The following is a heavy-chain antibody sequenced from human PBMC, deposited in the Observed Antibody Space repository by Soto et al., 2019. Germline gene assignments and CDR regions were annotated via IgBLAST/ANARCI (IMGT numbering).Heavy chain of an antibody. D-gene: IGHD6-13*01. CDR3: ARSLWKQLDPDDAFDI. CDR2: ISAYNGNT. Sequence: QVQLVQSGAEVKKPGASVKVSCKASGYTFTTYGISWVRQAPGQGLEWMGWISAYNGNTNYAQKLQGRVTMTTDTSTSTAYMELRSLRSDDTAVYYCARSLWKQLDPDDAFDIWGQGTMVTVSS. V-gene: IGHV1-18*01. CDR1: GYTFTTYG. J-gene: IGHJ3*02.